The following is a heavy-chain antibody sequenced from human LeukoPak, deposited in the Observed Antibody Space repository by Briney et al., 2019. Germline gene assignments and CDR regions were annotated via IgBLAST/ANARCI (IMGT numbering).Heavy chain of an antibody. J-gene: IGHJ3*02. D-gene: IGHD2-2*01. Sequence: PGGSLRLSCAATGFTFSSYAMHWVRQAPGKALERVAVISYDGSNKYYADSVKGRFTISRDNAKNSLYLQMNSLRAEDTAVYYCARGYCSSISCYDAFDIWGQGTMVTVSS. CDR1: GFTFSSYA. V-gene: IGHV3-30-3*01. CDR3: ARGYCSSISCYDAFDI. CDR2: ISYDGSNK.